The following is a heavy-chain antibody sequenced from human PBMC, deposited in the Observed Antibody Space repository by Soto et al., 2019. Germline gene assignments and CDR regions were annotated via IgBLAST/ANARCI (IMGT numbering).Heavy chain of an antibody. Sequence: SETLSLTCAVSGGSISSGGYSWSWIRQPPGKGLEWIGYIYQSGVTSYNPSLASRVSISLDRSNNQCSLKLKSVTAADTAVYFCAGMPYTSGLRFDPWGPGTLVTVSS. V-gene: IGHV4-30-2*01. CDR1: GGSISSGGYS. CDR3: AGMPYTSGLRFDP. J-gene: IGHJ5*02. D-gene: IGHD6-19*01. CDR2: IYQSGVT.